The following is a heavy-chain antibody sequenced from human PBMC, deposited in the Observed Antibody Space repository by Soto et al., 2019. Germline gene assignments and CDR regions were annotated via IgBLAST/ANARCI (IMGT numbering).Heavy chain of an antibody. CDR2: IYYTGST. D-gene: IGHD3-10*01. J-gene: IGHJ4*02. CDR1: CGSISSYY. Sequence: SETLSLTCTVSCGSISSYYWSWIRQPPGKGLEWIGNIYYTGSTNYNPSLKTRVTISVDTSKNQFSLKLTSVSAADTAVYFCASQTANYYGSASYYLPFDYWGQGTLVTVSS. CDR3: ASQTANYYGSASYYLPFDY. V-gene: IGHV4-59*01.